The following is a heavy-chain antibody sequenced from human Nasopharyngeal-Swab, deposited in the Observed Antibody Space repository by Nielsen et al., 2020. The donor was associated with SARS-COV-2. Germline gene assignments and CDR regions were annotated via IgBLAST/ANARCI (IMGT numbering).Heavy chain of an antibody. J-gene: IGHJ4*02. V-gene: IGHV4-39*07. Sequence: SETLSLTCTVSGASISSSINYWGSIRQSPQKGVEWIATVTYSGTANYNPSLNSRVTISVDTSKNQFSLKLTSVSAADTAVNYCAGDESGDYLGMPFDYWGQGTLVTVSS. CDR1: GASISSSINY. CDR3: AGDESGDYLGMPFDY. CDR2: VTYSGTA. D-gene: IGHD4-17*01.